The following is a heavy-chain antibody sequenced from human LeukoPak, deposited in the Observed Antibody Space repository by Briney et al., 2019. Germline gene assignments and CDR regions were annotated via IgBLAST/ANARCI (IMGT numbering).Heavy chain of an antibody. J-gene: IGHJ6*03. V-gene: IGHV4-39*07. CDR1: GGSISSSSYY. D-gene: IGHD4-17*01. CDR2: IYYSGST. Sequence: PSETLSLTCTVSGGSISSSSYYWGWIRQPPGKGLEWIGSIYYSGSTNYNPSLKSRVTISVDTSKNQFSLMLSSVTAADTAVYYCARGRVTTLYYMDVWGKGTTVTVSS. CDR3: ARGRVTTLYYMDV.